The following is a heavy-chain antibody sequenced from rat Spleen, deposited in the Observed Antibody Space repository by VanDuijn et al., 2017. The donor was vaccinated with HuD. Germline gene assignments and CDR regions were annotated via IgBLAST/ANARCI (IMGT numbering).Heavy chain of an antibody. Sequence: EVQLVESGGGLVQPGRSLKLSCAASGFTFSSNWLNWIRQAPGKGLEWVATINPEGSSTYYPDSVKGRFTISRDNAKSTLYLQMNSLRSEDTATYFCTTDRPGALMEVWGQGASVTVSS. CDR3: TTDRPGALMEV. CDR1: GFTFSSNW. CDR2: INPEGSST. J-gene: IGHJ4*01. D-gene: IGHD1-6*01. V-gene: IGHV5-31*01.